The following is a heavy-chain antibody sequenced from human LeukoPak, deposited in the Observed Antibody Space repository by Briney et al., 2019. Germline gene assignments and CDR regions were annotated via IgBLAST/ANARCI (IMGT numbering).Heavy chain of an antibody. D-gene: IGHD2-15*01. CDR1: GGTFSSYA. Sequence: SVKVSCKASGGTFSSYAISWVRQAPGQGLEWMGGIIPIFGTANYAQKFQGRVTITTDESMSTAYMELSSLRSEDTAVYYCARGGGYCSGGSCYRYWGQGTLVTVSS. J-gene: IGHJ4*02. CDR3: ARGGGYCSGGSCYRY. CDR2: IIPIFGTA. V-gene: IGHV1-69*05.